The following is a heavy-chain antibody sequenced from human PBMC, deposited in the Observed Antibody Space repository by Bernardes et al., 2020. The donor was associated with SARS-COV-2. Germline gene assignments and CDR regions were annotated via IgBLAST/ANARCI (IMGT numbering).Heavy chain of an antibody. Sequence: SETLSLTCAVYGGSFSGYYWSWIRQPPGKGLEWIGEINHSGSTNYNPSLKSRVTISVDTSKNQFSLKLSSVTAADTAVYYCARGVVRGVMGRRIYGMDVWGQGTTVTVSS. D-gene: IGHD3-10*01. CDR2: INHSGST. V-gene: IGHV4-34*01. CDR3: ARGVVRGVMGRRIYGMDV. J-gene: IGHJ6*02. CDR1: GGSFSGYY.